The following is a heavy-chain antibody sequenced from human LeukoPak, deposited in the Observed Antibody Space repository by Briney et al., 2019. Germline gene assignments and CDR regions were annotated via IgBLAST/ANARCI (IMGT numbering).Heavy chain of an antibody. J-gene: IGHJ4*02. D-gene: IGHD3-3*01. V-gene: IGHV4-59*08. CDR2: IYYSGST. CDR1: GGSISSYY. CDR3: ARHDPSYDFWSGYSETGFDY. Sequence: SETLSLTCTVSGGSISSYYWSWLRQPPGKGLEWIGYIYYSGSTNYNPSLKSRVTISVDTSKNQFSLKLSSVTAADTAVYYCARHDPSYDFWSGYSETGFDYWGQGTLVTVSS.